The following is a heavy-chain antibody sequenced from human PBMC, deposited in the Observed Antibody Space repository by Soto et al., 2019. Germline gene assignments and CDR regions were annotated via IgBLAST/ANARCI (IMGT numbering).Heavy chain of an antibody. CDR3: AGHPSDFWSVYFRRGWFAA. CDR2: IYPGDSDT. CDR1: GDSFSNYW. J-gene: IGHJ5*02. Sequence: GESLKIACKGSGDSFSNYWIAWVRQMPGKGREWMGIIYPGDSDTRYSLSFQGQVTISADTPINTVYLPGGRLQDTDTAMYYCAGHPSDFWSVYFRRGWFAAWGLGTLVTVSS. V-gene: IGHV5-51*01. D-gene: IGHD3-3*01.